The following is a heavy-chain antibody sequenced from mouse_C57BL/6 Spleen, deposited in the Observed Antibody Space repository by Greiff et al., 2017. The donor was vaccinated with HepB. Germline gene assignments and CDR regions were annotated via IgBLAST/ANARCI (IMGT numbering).Heavy chain of an antibody. V-gene: IGHV1-54*01. CDR1: GYAFTNYL. J-gene: IGHJ3*01. CDR3: ALYYYGS. Sequence: QVQLQQSGAELVRPGTSVKVSCKASGYAFTNYLIEWVKQRPGQGLEWIGVINPGSGGTNYNEKFKGKATLTADKSSSTAYMQLSSLTSEDSAVYFCALYYYGSWGQGTLVTVSA. D-gene: IGHD1-1*01. CDR2: INPGSGGT.